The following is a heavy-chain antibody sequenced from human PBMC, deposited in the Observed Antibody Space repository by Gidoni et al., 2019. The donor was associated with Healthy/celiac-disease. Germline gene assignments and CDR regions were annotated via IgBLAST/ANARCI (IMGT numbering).Heavy chain of an antibody. V-gene: IGHV4-34*01. Sequence: QVQLQQWGAGLLKPSETLSLTCAVYGGSFSGYYWGWTRQPPGEGLKWIGEINQSGSTNYNPSLKSRVTISVDTSKNQFSLKLSSVTAADTAVYYCARGRGYSGYGGLVDPWGQGTLVTVSS. CDR2: INQSGST. J-gene: IGHJ5*02. D-gene: IGHD5-12*01. CDR3: ARGRGYSGYGGLVDP. CDR1: GGSFSGYY.